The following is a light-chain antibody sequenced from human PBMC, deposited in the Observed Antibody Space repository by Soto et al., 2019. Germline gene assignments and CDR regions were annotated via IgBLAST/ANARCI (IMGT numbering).Light chain of an antibody. J-gene: IGKJ1*01. CDR2: DAS. CDR3: AQRHWPWT. CDR1: QSVTDW. V-gene: IGKV3-11*01. Sequence: EIVVTQSPATLSLSLGERATLSCRTSQSVTDWVAWYQHRPGQAPRLLIFDASNRAPDIPARFSGSGSGTDFTLTFSGLEPEDSAVYYCAQRHWPWTVGQGTKVEI.